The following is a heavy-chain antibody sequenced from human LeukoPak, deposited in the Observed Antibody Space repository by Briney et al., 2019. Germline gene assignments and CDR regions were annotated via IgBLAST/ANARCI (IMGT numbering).Heavy chain of an antibody. J-gene: IGHJ5*02. Sequence: ASVKVSCKASGGTFSSYAISWVRQAPGQGLEWMGGIIPIFGTANYAQKFQGRVTITADESTSTAYMELSSLRSEDTAVYYCARGDDVTGYYPYWFDPWGQGTLVTVSS. CDR1: GGTFSSYA. V-gene: IGHV1-69*13. D-gene: IGHD3-9*01. CDR3: ARGDDVTGYYPYWFDP. CDR2: IIPIFGTA.